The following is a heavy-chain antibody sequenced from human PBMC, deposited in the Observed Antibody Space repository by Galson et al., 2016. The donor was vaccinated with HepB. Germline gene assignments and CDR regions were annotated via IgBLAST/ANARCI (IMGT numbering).Heavy chain of an antibody. CDR3: ARLSGHQNSFFFYSYALDV. CDR1: GDSVSSNRAA. D-gene: IGHD3-16*01. Sequence: CAISGDSVSSNRAAWNWIRLSPSRGLEWLGRTYYRSNWYTKYAVSMTGRMSIYPDESKNQFSLIPDSVTPEDTAIYYCARLSGHQNSFFFYSYALDVWGQGTTVTVSS. J-gene: IGHJ6*02. CDR2: TYYRSNWYT. V-gene: IGHV6-1*01.